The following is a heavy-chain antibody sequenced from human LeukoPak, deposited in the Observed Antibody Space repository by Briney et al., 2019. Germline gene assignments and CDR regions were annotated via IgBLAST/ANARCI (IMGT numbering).Heavy chain of an antibody. CDR2: INPSGGST. D-gene: IGHD1-26*01. V-gene: IGHV1-46*01. CDR3: ARDPGLEEALGSRFFDY. J-gene: IGHJ4*02. Sequence: GASVKVSCKASGYTFTSYYMHWVRQAPGQGLEWMGIINPSGGSTSYAQKFQGRVTMTRDTSTSTVYMELSSLRSEDTAVYYCARDPGLEEALGSRFFDYWGQGTLVTVSS. CDR1: GYTFTSYY.